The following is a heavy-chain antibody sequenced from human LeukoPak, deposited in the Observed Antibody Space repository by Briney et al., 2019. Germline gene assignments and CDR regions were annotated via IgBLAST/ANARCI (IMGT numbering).Heavy chain of an antibody. CDR1: GFTFDDYA. V-gene: IGHV3-43*02. CDR2: ISGDGGST. J-gene: IGHJ6*02. Sequence: GGSLRLSCAASGFTFDDYAMHWVRQAPGRGLEWVSLISGDGGSTYYADSVKGRFTISRDNSKNCLYLQMNSLRTEDTALYYCAKAAYSSGSYYYYYGMDVWGQGTTVTVSS. D-gene: IGHD5-18*01. CDR3: AKAAYSSGSYYYYYGMDV.